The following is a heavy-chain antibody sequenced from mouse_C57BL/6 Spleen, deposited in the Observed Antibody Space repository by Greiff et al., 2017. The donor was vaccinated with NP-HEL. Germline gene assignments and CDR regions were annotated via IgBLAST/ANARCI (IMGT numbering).Heavy chain of an antibody. D-gene: IGHD2-1*01. CDR1: GYSFTGYY. CDR2: INPSTGGT. CDR3: ARFYYGNSYAMDY. Sequence: EVQLQQSGPELVKPGASVKISCKASGYSFTGYYMNWVKQSPEKSLEWIGEINPSTGGTTYNQKFKAKATLTVDKSSSTAYMQLKSLTSEDSAVYYCARFYYGNSYAMDYWGQGTSVTVSS. J-gene: IGHJ4*01. V-gene: IGHV1-42*01.